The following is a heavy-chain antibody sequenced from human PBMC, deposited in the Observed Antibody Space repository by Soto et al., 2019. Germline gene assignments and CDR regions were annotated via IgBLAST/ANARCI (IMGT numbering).Heavy chain of an antibody. CDR2: ISPYSGNT. Sequence: QVQLVQSGDEVKKPGASVKVSCKASGYIFVNYGIAWVRQAPGQGLEWMGWISPYSGNTHYAGRVQGRLTMTTDTSTSTAYMDLGSLTSDDTAVYYRAMVDNYVTPTPQDVW. D-gene: IGHD3-16*01. V-gene: IGHV1-18*01. CDR3: AMVDNYVTPTPQDV. CDR1: GYIFVNYG. J-gene: IGHJ6*01.